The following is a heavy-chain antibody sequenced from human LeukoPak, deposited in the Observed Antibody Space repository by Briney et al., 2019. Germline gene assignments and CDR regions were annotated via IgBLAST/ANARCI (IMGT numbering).Heavy chain of an antibody. CDR3: AKARYQLLWDYFDY. D-gene: IGHD2-2*01. CDR2: ISGDVGSI. Sequence: PGRSLRLSCAASGFTFDDYAMHWVRHAPGKGLEWVSGISGDVGSIGYAGSVKGRFTISRDNAKNSLYMQMSSLRAEDTALYYCAKARYQLLWDYFDYWGQGTLVTVSS. J-gene: IGHJ4*02. V-gene: IGHV3-9*01. CDR1: GFTFDDYA.